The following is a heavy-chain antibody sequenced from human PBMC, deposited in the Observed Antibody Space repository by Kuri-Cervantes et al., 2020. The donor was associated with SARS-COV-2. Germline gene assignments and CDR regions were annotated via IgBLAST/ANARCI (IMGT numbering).Heavy chain of an antibody. CDR2: ISSSSSYI. J-gene: IGHJ6*02. CDR1: GFTFSSYS. V-gene: IGHV3-21*01. Sequence: GESLKISCAASGFTFSSYSMNWVRQAPGKGLEWVSSISSSSSYIYYADSVKGRFTISRDNAKNSLYLQMNSLRAEDTALYYCARDKDDYSNYGDYGMDVWGQGTTVTVSS. D-gene: IGHD4-11*01. CDR3: ARDKDDYSNYGDYGMDV.